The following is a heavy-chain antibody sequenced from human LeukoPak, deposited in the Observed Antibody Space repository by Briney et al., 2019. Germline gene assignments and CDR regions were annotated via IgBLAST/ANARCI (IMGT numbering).Heavy chain of an antibody. CDR3: ARVTTAFDY. V-gene: IGHV4-34*01. J-gene: IGHJ4*02. CDR2: IKHSGST. Sequence: SETLSLTCAVYGGSFSGYYWSWIRQPPGKGLEWIGEIKHSGSTNYNPSLKSRVTISVDTSKNQFSLKLSSVTAADTAVYYCARVTTAFDYWGQGTLVTVSS. CDR1: GGSFSGYY. D-gene: IGHD4-17*01.